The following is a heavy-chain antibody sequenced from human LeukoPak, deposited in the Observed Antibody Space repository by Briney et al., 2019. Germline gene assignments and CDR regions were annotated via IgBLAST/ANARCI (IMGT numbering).Heavy chain of an antibody. CDR3: ARGYSSSWTFRSEAVGY. V-gene: IGHV1-2*02. J-gene: IGHJ4*02. CDR2: INPNSGGT. D-gene: IGHD6-13*01. Sequence: ASVKVSCKASGYTFTGYYMHWVRQAPGQGLEWMGWINPNSGGTNYAQKFQGRVTMTRDTSISTAYMELSRLRSDDTAVYYCARGYSSSWTFRSEAVGYWGQGTLVTVSS. CDR1: GYTFTGYY.